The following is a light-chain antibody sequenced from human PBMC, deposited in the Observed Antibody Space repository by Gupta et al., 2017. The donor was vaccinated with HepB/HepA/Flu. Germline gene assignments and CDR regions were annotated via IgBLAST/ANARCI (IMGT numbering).Light chain of an antibody. Sequence: DIQMTQSPSSLSASVGDRVTITCRASQNIDNFLNWYQQKPGKDPNLLIHAASSLHSGVPSRFSGSGSGTDFTLTIGSLQPEDSATFYCQQTYTSPRTFGQGTKVEIQ. CDR1: QNIDNF. CDR3: QQTYTSPRT. CDR2: AAS. J-gene: IGKJ1*01. V-gene: IGKV1-39*01.